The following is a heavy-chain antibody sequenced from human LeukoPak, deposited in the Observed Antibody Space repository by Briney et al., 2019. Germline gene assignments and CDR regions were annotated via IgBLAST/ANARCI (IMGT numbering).Heavy chain of an antibody. V-gene: IGHV3-9*03. Sequence: GGSLRLSCAASGFTFDDYAMHWVRQAPGKGLEWVSGISWNSGSIGYADSVKGRFTISRDNAKNSLYLQMNSLRAEDMALYYCARYCSGGSCYPYYYYYYGMDVWGQGTTVTVSS. CDR1: GFTFDDYA. CDR2: ISWNSGSI. CDR3: ARYCSGGSCYPYYYYYYGMDV. D-gene: IGHD2-15*01. J-gene: IGHJ6*02.